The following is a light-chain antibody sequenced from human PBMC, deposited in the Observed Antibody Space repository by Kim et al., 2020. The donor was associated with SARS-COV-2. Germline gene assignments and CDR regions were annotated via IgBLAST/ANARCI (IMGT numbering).Light chain of an antibody. J-gene: IGKJ5*01. Sequence: EIVLTQSPGTLSLSPGESATLSCRASQSLSSTYLVWYQHKTGQAPRLLIYGASIRAPGIPDRFRGSGSGTDFTLSISRLDPEDSAVYYCHQYGASPPLTFGQGTRLEIK. CDR1: QSLSSTY. CDR2: GAS. CDR3: HQYGASPPLT. V-gene: IGKV3-20*01.